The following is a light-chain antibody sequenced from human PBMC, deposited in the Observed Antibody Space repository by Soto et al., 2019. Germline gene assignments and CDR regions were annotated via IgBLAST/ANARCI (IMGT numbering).Light chain of an antibody. V-gene: IGLV1-40*01. CDR1: RSNIGAGYD. CDR3: QSSDSSLSGWV. Sequence: QSVLTQPPSVSGAPGQRLTISCTGSRSNIGAGYDVHWYQHLPGAAPKLLIYGDNNRPSGVPDRFSGSKSGTSASLAITGVQAEYEADYYCQSSDSSLSGWVFGGGTKLTVL. CDR2: GDN. J-gene: IGLJ2*01.